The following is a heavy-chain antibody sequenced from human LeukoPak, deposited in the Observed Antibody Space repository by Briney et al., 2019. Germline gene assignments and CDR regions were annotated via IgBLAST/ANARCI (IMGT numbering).Heavy chain of an antibody. CDR2: IHPSTGNP. CDR1: GYTFTNYA. Sequence: ASVKVSCKASGYTFTNYAMNWVRQAPGQGLEWMGWIHPSTGNPTYAQGFTGRFVFSLDTSVSTAYLQISSLKAEDTAVYYCAREQQPFDYWGQGTLVTVSS. CDR3: AREQQPFDY. J-gene: IGHJ4*02. D-gene: IGHD6-13*01. V-gene: IGHV7-4-1*02.